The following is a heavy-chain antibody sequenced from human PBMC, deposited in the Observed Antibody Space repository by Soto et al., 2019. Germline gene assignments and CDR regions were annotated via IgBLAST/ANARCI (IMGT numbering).Heavy chain of an antibody. CDR2: INHSGST. Sequence: SETLSLTCAVYGGSFSGYYWAWIRQPPGKGLEWIGEINHSGSTNYNPSLKSRVTISVDTSKNQFSLKLSSVTAADTAVYYCARGLSGDWGQGTLVTVSS. J-gene: IGHJ4*02. CDR3: ARGLSGD. D-gene: IGHD3-10*01. CDR1: GGSFSGYY. V-gene: IGHV4-34*01.